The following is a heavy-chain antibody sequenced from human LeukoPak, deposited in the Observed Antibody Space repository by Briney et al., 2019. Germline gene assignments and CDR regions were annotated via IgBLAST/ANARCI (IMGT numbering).Heavy chain of an antibody. D-gene: IGHD2-2*01. V-gene: IGHV3-7*01. CDR3: AKDSIVPHFYYYYMDV. CDR1: RFTFSNAC. Sequence: GRTLRLSCASSRFTFSNACMIWVRQAPGKGLEGVANIKQDGSGKYYVDSVKGRFTISRDNAKNSLYLQMNSLRAEDTGVYYCAKDSIVPHFYYYYMDVWGKGTTVTISS. J-gene: IGHJ6*03. CDR2: IKQDGSGK.